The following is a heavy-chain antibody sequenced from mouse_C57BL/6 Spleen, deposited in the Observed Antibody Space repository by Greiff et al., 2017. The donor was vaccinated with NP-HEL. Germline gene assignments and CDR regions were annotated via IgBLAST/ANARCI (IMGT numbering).Heavy chain of an antibody. CDR1: GYTFTEYT. J-gene: IGHJ3*01. D-gene: IGHD2-14*01. Sequence: VQLQQSGAELVKPGASVKLSCKASGYTFTEYTIHWVKQRPGQGLEWIGWFYPGSGSIKYNEKFKDKATLTADKYSSTVYMEIRRWTPEDSAVYFCARDEEGEYDEGWFAYWGQGTLVTVSA. CDR2: FYPGSGSI. V-gene: IGHV1-62-2*01. CDR3: ARDEEGEYDEGWFAY.